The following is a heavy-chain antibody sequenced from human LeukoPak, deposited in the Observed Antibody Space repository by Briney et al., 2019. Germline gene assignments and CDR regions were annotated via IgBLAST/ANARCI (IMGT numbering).Heavy chain of an antibody. Sequence: GGSLRLSCAASGFMFSSYWVHWVRQAPGKGLVWVSRINDDGSSTSYADSVKGRFTISRDNAKNTLYLQMNSLRAEDTAVYYCVRGAVTGQQCDNWGQGTLVTVSS. CDR3: VRGAVTGQQCDN. CDR1: GFMFSSYW. V-gene: IGHV3-74*01. D-gene: IGHD2-21*02. CDR2: INDDGSST. J-gene: IGHJ4*02.